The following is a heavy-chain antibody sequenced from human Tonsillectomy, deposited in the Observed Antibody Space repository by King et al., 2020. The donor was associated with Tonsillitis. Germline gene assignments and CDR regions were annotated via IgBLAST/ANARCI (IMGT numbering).Heavy chain of an antibody. CDR3: ARGCSGSYATDYVDY. V-gene: IGHV1-2*02. CDR1: GYTFTDYY. J-gene: IGHJ4*02. D-gene: IGHD1-26*01. Sequence: QLVQSGAEVKKPGASVKVSCKASGYTFTDYYINWVRQAPGQGLEWMGWINSNSGGTKYAQKFQDRVTMTRDTSISTAYMELTRLTSDDTAVFYCARGCSGSYATDYVDYWGQGTLVSVSS. CDR2: INSNSGGT.